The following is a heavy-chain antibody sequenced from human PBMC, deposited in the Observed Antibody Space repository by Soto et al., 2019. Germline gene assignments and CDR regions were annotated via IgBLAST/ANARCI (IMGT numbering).Heavy chain of an antibody. J-gene: IGHJ6*02. D-gene: IGHD2-15*01. Sequence: VHLQESGPGLVKPSGTVSLTCVVSGGSIRSTNWWAWVRQTPGKGLEWIGEVYHNGTSNYNPSLTGRATILADRSKDQVALRLSSVIDADTAVYYCARDLDRYCSVTSCHAMDVWGQGTPVTVSS. CDR2: VYHNGTS. CDR3: ARDLDRYCSVTSCHAMDV. CDR1: GGSIRSTNW. V-gene: IGHV4-4*02.